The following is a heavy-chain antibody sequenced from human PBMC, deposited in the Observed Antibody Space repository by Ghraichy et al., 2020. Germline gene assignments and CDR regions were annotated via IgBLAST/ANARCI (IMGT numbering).Heavy chain of an antibody. Sequence: GGSLRLSCAASGFTFSNYAMSWVRQAPGKGLEWVSAISGSGGNTYYADSVRGRFTISRDNGNSQNMLFLQMHSLRADDTALYYCAKGKGSTWYGPDYWGQGTLVTVSS. CDR3: AKGKGSTWYGPDY. J-gene: IGHJ4*02. CDR1: GFTFSNYA. CDR2: ISGSGGNT. V-gene: IGHV3-23*01. D-gene: IGHD6-13*01.